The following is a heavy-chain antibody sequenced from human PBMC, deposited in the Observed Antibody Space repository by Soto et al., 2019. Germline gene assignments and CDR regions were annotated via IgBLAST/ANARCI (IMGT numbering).Heavy chain of an antibody. J-gene: IGHJ2*01. Sequence: KGLEWVSAISGSGGSTYYADSVKGRFTISRDNSKHTLYLQMNSLRAEDTAVYYCAKGVAFWVKDGIPATVRVSAILLHRTSDL. CDR3: AKGVAFWVKDGIPATVRVSAILLHRTSDL. CDR2: ISGSGGST. V-gene: IGHV3-23*01. D-gene: IGHD3-10*01.